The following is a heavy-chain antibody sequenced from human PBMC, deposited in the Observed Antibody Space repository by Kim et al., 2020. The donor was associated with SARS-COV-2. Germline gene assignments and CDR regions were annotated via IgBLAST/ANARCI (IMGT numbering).Heavy chain of an antibody. D-gene: IGHD3-10*01. CDR2: IFPGDFDT. CDR1: GYDFSKHW. Sequence: GESLKISCTGSGYDFSKHWIGWVRQMSGKGLEWVGIIFPGDFDTKYSPPFEGQVAISVDESINTAYLQWSSLKASDSAMFYCTRWASQGKTSGTSGFLYWGQGTLVTVSS. CDR3: TRWASQGKTSGTSGFLY. J-gene: IGHJ4*02. V-gene: IGHV5-51*01.